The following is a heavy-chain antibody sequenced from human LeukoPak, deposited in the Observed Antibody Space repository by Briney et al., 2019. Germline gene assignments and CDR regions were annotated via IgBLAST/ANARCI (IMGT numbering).Heavy chain of an antibody. Sequence: PSETLSLTCTVSGGSISTYYWSWIRQPPGKGLERIGYIYPGGSPNYNPSLESRVSISADTPKNQFSLKLFSVTAADAAVYYCARYNGPNFYSYYMDVWGKGTTVTVSS. CDR3: ARYNGPNFYSYYMDV. CDR1: GGSISTYY. V-gene: IGHV4-4*09. J-gene: IGHJ6*03. CDR2: IYPGGSP. D-gene: IGHD2-8*01.